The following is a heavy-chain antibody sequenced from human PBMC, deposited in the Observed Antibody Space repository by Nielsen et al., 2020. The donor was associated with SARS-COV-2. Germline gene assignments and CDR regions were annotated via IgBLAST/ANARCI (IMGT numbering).Heavy chain of an antibody. J-gene: IGHJ6*02. CDR2: INPNSGGT. Sequence: ASVKASCKASGYTFTGYYMHWVRQAPGQGLEWMGRINPNSGGTNYAQKFQGRVTMTRDTSISTAYMELSRLRSDDTAVYYCARDYDFWSGYYGYYYGMDVWGQGTTVTVSS. CDR3: ARDYDFWSGYYGYYYGMDV. V-gene: IGHV1-2*06. D-gene: IGHD3-3*01. CDR1: GYTFTGYY.